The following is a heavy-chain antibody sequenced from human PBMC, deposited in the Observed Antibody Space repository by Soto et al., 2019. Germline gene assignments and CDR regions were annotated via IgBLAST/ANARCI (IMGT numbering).Heavy chain of an antibody. Sequence: QVQLVQSGAAVKKPGASVKVSCKASGYTFSSYGISWVRQAPGQGLEWMGWISAYNGNTKYAQKLQGRVTMTTDTSTSTAYMELRSLRADDTAGYYCARDAAVGLNDDWGQGTLVTVSS. CDR1: GYTFSSYG. D-gene: IGHD6-13*01. CDR2: ISAYNGNT. J-gene: IGHJ4*02. V-gene: IGHV1-18*01. CDR3: ARDAAVGLNDD.